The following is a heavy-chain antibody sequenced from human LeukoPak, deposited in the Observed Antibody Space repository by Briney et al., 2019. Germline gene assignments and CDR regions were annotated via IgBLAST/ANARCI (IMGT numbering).Heavy chain of an antibody. J-gene: IGHJ4*02. V-gene: IGHV4-39*07. Sequence: SETLSLTCTVSGGSISSSSYYWGWIRQPPGKGLEWIGSTYYSGSTNYNPSLKSRVTISVDTSKNQFFLKLSSVTAADTAVYYCARGSRLPRDWGQGTLVTVSS. CDR2: TYYSGST. CDR3: ARGSRLPRD. CDR1: GGSISSSSYY.